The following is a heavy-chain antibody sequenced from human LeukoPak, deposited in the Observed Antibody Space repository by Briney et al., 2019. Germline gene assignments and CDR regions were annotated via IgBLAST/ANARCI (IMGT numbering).Heavy chain of an antibody. CDR1: GYTFTAYY. D-gene: IGHD6-13*01. V-gene: IGHV1-2*02. J-gene: IGHJ3*02. CDR3: ARDEAAAKTNALDI. CDR2: IYPKSSDT. Sequence: ASVKFSCKASGYTFTAYYLHWVRQAPGQGLEWMGYIYPKSSDTNYAQNFQGRVTMTMDTSISTVYMELSRLTSDDTAVYYCARDEAAAKTNALDIWGQGTKVTVSS.